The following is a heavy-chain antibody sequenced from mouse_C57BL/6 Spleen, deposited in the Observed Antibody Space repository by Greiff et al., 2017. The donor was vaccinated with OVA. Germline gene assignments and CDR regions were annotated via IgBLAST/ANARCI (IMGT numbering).Heavy chain of an antibody. J-gene: IGHJ3*01. Sequence: EVKLEESGGGLVQPKGSLKLSCAASGFSFNTYAMNWVRQAPGKGLEWVARIRSKSNNYATYYADSVKDRFTISRDDSESMLYLQMNNLKTEDTAMYYCVRGYGNYEGFAYWGQGTLVTVSA. D-gene: IGHD2-1*01. V-gene: IGHV10-1*01. CDR1: GFSFNTYA. CDR2: IRSKSNNYAT. CDR3: VRGYGNYEGFAY.